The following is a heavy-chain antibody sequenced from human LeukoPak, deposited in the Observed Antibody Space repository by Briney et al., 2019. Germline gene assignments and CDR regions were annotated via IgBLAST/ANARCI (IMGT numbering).Heavy chain of an antibody. CDR1: GFTFSSYS. V-gene: IGHV3-21*01. Sequence: PGGSLRLSCAASGFTFSSYSMNWVRQAPGKGLEWVSSISSSSSYIYYADSVKGRFTISRDNAKNSLYLQMNSLRAEDTAVYYCARGENDYGDYAKGAFDIWGQGTMVTVSS. CDR2: ISSSSSYI. D-gene: IGHD4-17*01. CDR3: ARGENDYGDYAKGAFDI. J-gene: IGHJ3*02.